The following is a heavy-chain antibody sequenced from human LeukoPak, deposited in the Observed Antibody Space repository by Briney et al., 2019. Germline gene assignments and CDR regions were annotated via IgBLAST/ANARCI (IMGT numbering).Heavy chain of an antibody. CDR1: GGTFSSYA. Sequence: GASVNVSCKASGGTFSSYAISWVRQAPGQGLEWMGRIIPILGIANYAQKFQGRVTITADKSTSTAYMELSSLRSEDTAVYYCARAVYYDSSGYKHDAFDIWGQGTMVTVSS. D-gene: IGHD3-22*01. J-gene: IGHJ3*02. CDR3: ARAVYYDSSGYKHDAFDI. V-gene: IGHV1-69*04. CDR2: IIPILGIA.